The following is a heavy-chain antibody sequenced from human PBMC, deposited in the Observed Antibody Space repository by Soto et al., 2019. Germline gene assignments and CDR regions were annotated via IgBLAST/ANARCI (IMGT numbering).Heavy chain of an antibody. CDR3: ARDLDEAYYFDY. CDR2: ISAYNGNT. J-gene: IGHJ4*02. D-gene: IGHD1-1*01. V-gene: IGHV1-18*01. CDR1: GYTFTSYG. Sequence: ASVKVSCKASGYTFTSYGISWARQAPGQGLEWMGWISAYNGNTNYAQKLQGRVTMTTDTSTSTAYMELRSLRSDDTAVYYCARDLDEAYYFDYWGQGTLVTVSS.